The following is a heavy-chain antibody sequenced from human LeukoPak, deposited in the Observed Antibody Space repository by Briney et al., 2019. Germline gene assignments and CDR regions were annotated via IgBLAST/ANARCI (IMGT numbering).Heavy chain of an antibody. CDR2: INHSGST. D-gene: IGHD1-26*01. CDR3: ARDHPIVGATTPIYMDV. J-gene: IGHJ6*03. V-gene: IGHV4-34*01. Sequence: TSETLSLTCAVYGGSFSGYYWSWIRQPPGKGLEWIGEINHSGSTKYNPSLKSRVTISVDTSKNQFSLKLSSVTAADTAVYYCARDHPIVGATTPIYMDVWGKGTTVTVSS. CDR1: GGSFSGYY.